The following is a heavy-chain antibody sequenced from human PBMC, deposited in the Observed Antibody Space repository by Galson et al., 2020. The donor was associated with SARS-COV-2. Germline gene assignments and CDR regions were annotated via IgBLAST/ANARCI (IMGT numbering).Heavy chain of an antibody. Sequence: GGSLRLSYAASGFTFSSYSMNWVRQAPGKGLEWVSYISSSSSTIYYADSVKGRFTISRDNAKNSLYLQMNSLRDEDTAVYYCARGFAFKQQQLVLDLPWGQGTLVTVSS. V-gene: IGHV3-48*02. CDR1: GFTFSSYS. D-gene: IGHD6-13*01. J-gene: IGHJ4*02. CDR3: ARGFAFKQQQLVLDLP. CDR2: ISSSSSTI.